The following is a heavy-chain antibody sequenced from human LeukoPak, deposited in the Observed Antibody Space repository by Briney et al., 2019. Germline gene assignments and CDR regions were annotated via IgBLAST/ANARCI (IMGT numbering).Heavy chain of an antibody. CDR1: GFTFDDYA. D-gene: IGHD1/OR15-1a*01. V-gene: IGHV3-9*03. CDR2: ISWNSGSI. Sequence: GGSLRLSCAASGFTFDDYAMHWVRQAPGKGLEWVSGISWNSGSIGYADSVKGRFTISRDNAKNSLYLQMNSLRAEDMALYYCVKAAGVRNNGAYFDYWGQGTLVTVSS. J-gene: IGHJ4*02. CDR3: VKAAGVRNNGAYFDY.